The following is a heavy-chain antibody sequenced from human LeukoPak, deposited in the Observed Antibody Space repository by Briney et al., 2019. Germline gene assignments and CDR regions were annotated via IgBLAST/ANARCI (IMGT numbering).Heavy chain of an antibody. V-gene: IGHV1-69*05. CDR1: GGTFSSYA. CDR2: IIPIFGTA. Sequence: SVKVSCKASGGTFSSYAISWVRQAPGQGLEWMGGIIPIFGTANYAQKFQGRVTITTDESTSTAYMELSSLRSEDTAVHYCARDQGCSSTSCYTEYNWFDPWGQGTLVTVSS. J-gene: IGHJ5*02. CDR3: ARDQGCSSTSCYTEYNWFDP. D-gene: IGHD2-2*02.